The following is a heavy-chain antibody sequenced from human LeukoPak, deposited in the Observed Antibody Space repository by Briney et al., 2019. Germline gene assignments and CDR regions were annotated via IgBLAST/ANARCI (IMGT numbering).Heavy chain of an antibody. D-gene: IGHD3-9*01. Sequence: SETLSLTCTVSGGSISSYYWSWIRQPPGKGLEWFAYIYYGGNANYNPSLKSRVTMSLDTSRNQFSLRLSSVTAADTAVYYCVRHGYDTGFYQAYFDYWGQGTLVTVSS. CDR2: IYYGGNA. V-gene: IGHV4-59*08. CDR1: GGSISSYY. J-gene: IGHJ4*02. CDR3: VRHGYDTGFYQAYFDY.